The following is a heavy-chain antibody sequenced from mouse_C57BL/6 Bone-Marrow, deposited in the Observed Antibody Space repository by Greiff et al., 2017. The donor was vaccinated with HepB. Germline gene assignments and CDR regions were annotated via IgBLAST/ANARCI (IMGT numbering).Heavy chain of an antibody. J-gene: IGHJ2*01. V-gene: IGHV5-4*01. CDR3: ARDISNPNWDGDY. CDR2: ISDGGSYT. D-gene: IGHD4-1*01. Sequence: EVQLVESGGGLVKPGGSLKLSCAASGFTFSSYAMSWVRQTPEKRLEWVATISDGGSYTYYPDNVKGRFTISRDNAKNNLYLQMSHLKSEDTAMYYCARDISNPNWDGDYWGQGTTLTVSS. CDR1: GFTFSSYA.